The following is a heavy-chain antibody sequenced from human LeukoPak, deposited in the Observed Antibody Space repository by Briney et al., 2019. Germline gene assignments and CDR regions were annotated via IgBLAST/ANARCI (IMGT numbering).Heavy chain of an antibody. CDR3: ARDPESQKGRDGLDY. V-gene: IGHV3-7*01. D-gene: IGHD1-14*01. CDR2: IKTDGSAK. J-gene: IGHJ4*02. Sequence: GGSLRLSCVASGFSFSDYWMSWVRQAPGKGLEWVASIKTDGSAKYCADSLKGRFTISRDNAKNSLYLQMNNLRAEDTAVYYCARDPESQKGRDGLDYWGQGSLVTVAS. CDR1: GFSFSDYW.